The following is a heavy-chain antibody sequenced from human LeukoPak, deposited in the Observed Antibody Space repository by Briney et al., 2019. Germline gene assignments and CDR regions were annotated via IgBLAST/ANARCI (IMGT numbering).Heavy chain of an antibody. D-gene: IGHD1-26*01. CDR1: GFNFNTYH. J-gene: IGHJ4*02. CDR2: ISNTALTK. Sequence: PGGSLRLSCTASGFNFNTYHMNWVRQAPGKGLEWISYISNTALTKFYADSVKGRFTISRDNAKSSLYLQLHNLTVGDTAVYHCARGHSCDHWGQGTLVTVSS. CDR3: ARGHSCDH. V-gene: IGHV3-48*01.